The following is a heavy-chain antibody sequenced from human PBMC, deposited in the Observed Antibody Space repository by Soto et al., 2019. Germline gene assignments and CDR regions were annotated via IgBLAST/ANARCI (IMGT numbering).Heavy chain of an antibody. Sequence: GGSLRLSCAASGFNFSSYARSWIRQAPGKGLEWVSAISGSGGSTYYADSLKGRFTISRDNSKNTLYLQMNSLRAEDTAVYYCAKDYDYESSGYYLDYWGQGTLVTVSS. D-gene: IGHD3-22*01. CDR3: AKDYDYESSGYYLDY. CDR1: GFNFSSYA. CDR2: ISGSGGST. V-gene: IGHV3-23*01. J-gene: IGHJ4*02.